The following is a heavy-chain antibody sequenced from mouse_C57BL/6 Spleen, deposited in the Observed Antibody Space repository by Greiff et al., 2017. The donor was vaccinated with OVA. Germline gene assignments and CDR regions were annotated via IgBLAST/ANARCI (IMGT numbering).Heavy chain of an antibody. J-gene: IGHJ2*01. D-gene: IGHD2-2*01. CDR1: GYAFTNYL. Sequence: QVQLKQSGAELVRPGTSVKVSCKASGYAFTNYLIEWVKQRPGQGLEWIGVIYPGSGGTNYNEKFKGKATLTADKSSSTAYMQLSSLTSEDSAVYFCARNYGYIDYWGQGTTLTVSS. CDR2: IYPGSGGT. V-gene: IGHV1-54*01. CDR3: ARNYGYIDY.